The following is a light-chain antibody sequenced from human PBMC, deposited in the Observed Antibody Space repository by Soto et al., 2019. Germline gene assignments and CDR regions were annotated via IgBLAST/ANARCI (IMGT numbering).Light chain of an antibody. J-gene: IGKJ4*01. CDR2: DAS. CDR1: QSVSRY. V-gene: IGKV3-11*01. Sequence: EIALTQSPATLPLSPGERATLSCRASQSVSRYLAWYQQKPGQAPRLLIYDASNRATGIPARFSGSGSGTDFTLTISSLEPEDLAVYYCQQRGNWPSFGGGTKVEIK. CDR3: QQRGNWPS.